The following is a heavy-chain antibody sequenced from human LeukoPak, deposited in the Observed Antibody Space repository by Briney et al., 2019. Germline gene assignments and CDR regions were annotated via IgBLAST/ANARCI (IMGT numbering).Heavy chain of an antibody. D-gene: IGHD5-12*01. CDR3: ARDGGDFRIRGYHQWFDP. V-gene: IGHV1-18*01. J-gene: IGHJ5*02. Sequence: GASVKVSCKASGYTFTTQGITWVRQAPGQGLEWMGWINPYNGNTHYAQRLQGRVIMTTDTPTSTAYMELRSLRSEDTAVYYCARDGGDFRIRGYHQWFDPWGQGTLVTVSS. CDR2: INPYNGNT. CDR1: GYTFTTQG.